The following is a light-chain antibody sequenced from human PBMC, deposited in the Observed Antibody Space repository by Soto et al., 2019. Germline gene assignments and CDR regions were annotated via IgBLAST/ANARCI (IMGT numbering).Light chain of an antibody. CDR1: QSISSY. CDR3: LQESNYPLT. V-gene: IGKV1-39*01. J-gene: IGKJ4*01. CDR2: VAS. Sequence: DIQMTQSPSSLSVSVGDRVTITCRASQSISSYLNWYQQKPGKAPKVLIFVASSLQSGVPSRFSGGGSETDFTLTISSLQPEDFATYYCLQESNYPLTFGGGTKVEIK.